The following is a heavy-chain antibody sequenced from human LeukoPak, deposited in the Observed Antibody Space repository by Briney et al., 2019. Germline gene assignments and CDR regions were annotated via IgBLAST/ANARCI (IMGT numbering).Heavy chain of an antibody. CDR3: ARAGAIAAAGRYVGY. CDR1: GFTFSSYS. D-gene: IGHD6-13*01. Sequence: GGSLRLSCAASGFTFSSYSMNWVRQAPGKGLEWVSSISSSSSYIYYADSVKGRFTISRDNAKNSLYLQMNSLRAEDTAVYYCARAGAIAAAGRYVGYWGQGTLVTVSS. J-gene: IGHJ4*02. V-gene: IGHV3-21*01. CDR2: ISSSSSYI.